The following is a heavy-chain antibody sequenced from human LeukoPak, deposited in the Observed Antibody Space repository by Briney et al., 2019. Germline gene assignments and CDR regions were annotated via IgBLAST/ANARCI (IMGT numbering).Heavy chain of an antibody. CDR1: RFTFSSYE. J-gene: IGHJ4*02. V-gene: IGHV3-48*03. CDR2: ISSSGSTI. CDR3: ARNGRYSYGFDY. D-gene: IGHD5-18*01. Sequence: PGGSLRLSCAASRFTFSSYEMNWVRQAPGKGLEWLSYISSSGSTIYYADSVKGRFTISRDNAKNSLYLQMNSLRAEDTAVYYCARNGRYSYGFDYWGQGTLVTVSS.